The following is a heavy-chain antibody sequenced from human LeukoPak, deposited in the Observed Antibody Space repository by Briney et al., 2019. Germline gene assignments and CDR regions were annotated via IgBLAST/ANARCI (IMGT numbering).Heavy chain of an antibody. D-gene: IGHD2-2*01. CDR3: AKPTVSGSTSYFDY. CDR2: ISYDGSNK. J-gene: IGHJ4*02. CDR1: GFTFSSYG. V-gene: IGHV3-30*18. Sequence: GRSLRLSCAASGFTFSSYGMHWVRQAPGKGLEWVAVISYDGSNKYYADSVKGRFTISRDNSKNTLYLQMNSLRAEDTAVYYCAKPTVSGSTSYFDYWGQGTLVTVSS.